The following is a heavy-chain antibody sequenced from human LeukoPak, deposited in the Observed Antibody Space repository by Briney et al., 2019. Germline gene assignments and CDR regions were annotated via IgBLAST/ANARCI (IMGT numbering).Heavy chain of an antibody. J-gene: IGHJ4*02. CDR1: GYTFTGYY. Sequence: ASVKVSCKASGYTFTGYYMHWVRQAPGQGLEWMGWINPNSGGTNSAQKFQGRVTMTRDTSISTAYMELSSLTSDDTAVYYCARAAFRPWPDFDHWGQGTLVTVSS. CDR3: ARAAFRPWPDFDH. CDR2: INPNSGGT. D-gene: IGHD2-15*01. V-gene: IGHV1-2*02.